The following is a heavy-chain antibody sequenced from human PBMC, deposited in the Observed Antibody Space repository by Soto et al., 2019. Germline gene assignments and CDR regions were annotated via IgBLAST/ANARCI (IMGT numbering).Heavy chain of an antibody. CDR3: ARSRGYYYGSGRYGMDV. J-gene: IGHJ6*02. D-gene: IGHD3-10*01. Sequence: SGPTLVNPTQTLTLTCTFSGFSLSTSGMCVSWIRQPPGKALEWLALIDWDDDKYYGTSLKTRLTISKDTSKNQVVLTMTNMDPVDTATYYCARSRGYYYGSGRYGMDVWGQGTTVTVSS. CDR2: IDWDDDK. V-gene: IGHV2-70*01. CDR1: GFSLSTSGMC.